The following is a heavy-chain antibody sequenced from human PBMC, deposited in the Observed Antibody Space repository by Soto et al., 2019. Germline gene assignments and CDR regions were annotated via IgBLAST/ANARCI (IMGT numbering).Heavy chain of an antibody. J-gene: IGHJ6*03. Sequence: PGGSLRLSCAASGFTFSSYGMHWVRQAPGKGLEWVPVIWYDGSNKYYADSVKGRFTISRDNSKNTLYLQMNSLRAEDTAVYYCARDESIVVVPAASYNYYYYMDVWGKGTTVTVSS. CDR1: GFTFSSYG. D-gene: IGHD2-2*01. V-gene: IGHV3-33*01. CDR3: ARDESIVVVPAASYNYYYYMDV. CDR2: IWYDGSNK.